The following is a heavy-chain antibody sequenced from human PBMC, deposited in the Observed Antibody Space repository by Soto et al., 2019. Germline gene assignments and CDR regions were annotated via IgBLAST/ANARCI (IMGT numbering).Heavy chain of an antibody. CDR3: ARVSESDILTGYPPADY. CDR1: GYTFTSYA. V-gene: IGHV1-3*01. J-gene: IGHJ4*02. D-gene: IGHD3-9*01. Sequence: ASVKVSCKASGYTFTSYAMHWVRQAPGQRLEWMGWINAGNGNTKYSQKFQGRVTITRDTSASTAYMELSSLRSEDTAVYYCARVSESDILTGYPPADYWGQGTLVTVSS. CDR2: INAGNGNT.